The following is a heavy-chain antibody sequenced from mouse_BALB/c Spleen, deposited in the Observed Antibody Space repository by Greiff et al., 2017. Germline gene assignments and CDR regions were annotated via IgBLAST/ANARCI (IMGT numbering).Heavy chain of an antibody. Sequence: EVQLQESGGDLVKPGGSLKLSCAASGFTFSSYGMSWVRQTPDKRLEWVATISSGGSYTYYPDSVKGRFTISRDNAKNTLYLQMSSLKSEDTAMYYCARHDDYDGRAMDYWGQGTSVTVSS. CDR2: ISSGGSYT. D-gene: IGHD2-4*01. V-gene: IGHV5-6*01. J-gene: IGHJ4*01. CDR3: ARHDDYDGRAMDY. CDR1: GFTFSSYG.